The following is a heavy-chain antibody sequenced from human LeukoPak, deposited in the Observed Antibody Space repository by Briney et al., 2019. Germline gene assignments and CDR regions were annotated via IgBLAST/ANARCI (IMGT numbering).Heavy chain of an antibody. J-gene: IGHJ4*02. Sequence: GGSLRLSCAASGFTFSSYAMSWVRQAPGKGLEWVSAIRGSGGSTYYADSVKGRFTISRDNSKNTLYLQMNSLRAEDTAVYYCAKDSCSSTSCPVDYWGQGTLVTVSS. CDR1: GFTFSSYA. CDR2: IRGSGGST. CDR3: AKDSCSSTSCPVDY. V-gene: IGHV3-23*01. D-gene: IGHD2-2*01.